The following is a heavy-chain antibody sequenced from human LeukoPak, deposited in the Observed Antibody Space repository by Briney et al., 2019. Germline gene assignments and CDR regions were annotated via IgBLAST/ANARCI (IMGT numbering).Heavy chain of an antibody. CDR3: ARPTRLFGAFDI. V-gene: IGHV1-2*06. Sequence: ASVKVSCKASGYTFTGYYMHWVRQAPGQGLEWMGRINPNSGGTNYAQKFQGRVTMTRDTSISTAYMELSRLRSDDTAVYYCARPTRLFGAFDIWGQGTMVTVSS. CDR1: GYTFTGYY. CDR2: INPNSGGT. D-gene: IGHD3-22*01. J-gene: IGHJ3*02.